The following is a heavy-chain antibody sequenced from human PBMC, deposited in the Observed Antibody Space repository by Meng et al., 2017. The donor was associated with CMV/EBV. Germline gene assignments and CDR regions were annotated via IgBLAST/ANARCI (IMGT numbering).Heavy chain of an antibody. J-gene: IGHJ6*02. Sequence: GGSLRLSCAASGFTFSSYSMNWVRQAPGKGLEWVSSISSSSSYIYYADSVKGRFTISRDNAKNSLYLQMNSLRAEDTAVYYCARDSRSYYGDYYYYGMGVWGQGTTVTVSS. D-gene: IGHD4-17*01. CDR2: ISSSSSYI. V-gene: IGHV3-21*01. CDR3: ARDSRSYYGDYYYYGMGV. CDR1: GFTFSSYS.